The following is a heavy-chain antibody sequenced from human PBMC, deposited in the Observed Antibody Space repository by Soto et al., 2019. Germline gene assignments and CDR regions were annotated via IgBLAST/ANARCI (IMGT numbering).Heavy chain of an antibody. D-gene: IGHD1-26*01. CDR1: GFNFSSYG. Sequence: QVQLVESGGGVVQPGRSLRLSCAASGFNFSSYGMHWVRQAPGTGLELVALMSYDGSKKYYTDSVKGRFTISRDTSKNTLYLQMNSLRAEDTAVYYCRVGVADWGQGTLGTVSS. CDR3: RVGVAD. CDR2: MSYDGSKK. J-gene: IGHJ4*02. V-gene: IGHV3-30*03.